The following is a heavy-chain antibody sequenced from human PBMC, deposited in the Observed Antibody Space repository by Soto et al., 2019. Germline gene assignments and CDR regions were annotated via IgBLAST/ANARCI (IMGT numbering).Heavy chain of an antibody. Sequence: QVQLQESGPGLVKPLGTLSLTCAVSGASIGTSNWWSWVRQSPGKGLEWIGEIHDSGSTDSNTSLKCRFTVSVAKSKHQFSLNVSSVTAADTAVYYCARLKTFDVLNKSGYWGQGSLVTVSS. J-gene: IGHJ4*02. CDR1: GASIGTSNW. CDR2: IHDSGST. CDR3: ARLKTFDVLNKSGY. D-gene: IGHD3-9*01. V-gene: IGHV4-4*02.